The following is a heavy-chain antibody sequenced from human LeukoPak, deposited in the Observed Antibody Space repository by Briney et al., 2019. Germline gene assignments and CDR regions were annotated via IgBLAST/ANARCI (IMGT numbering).Heavy chain of an antibody. V-gene: IGHV1-8*01. J-gene: IGHJ4*02. CDR1: GYTFTSYD. CDR3: ARGRGNWNDDYFDY. Sequence: APVKVSCKASGYTFTSYDINWVRQATGQGLEWMGWMNPNSGNTGYAQKFQGRVTMTRNTSISTAYMELSSLRSEDTAVYYCARGRGNWNDDYFDYWGQGTLVTVSS. CDR2: MNPNSGNT. D-gene: IGHD1-20*01.